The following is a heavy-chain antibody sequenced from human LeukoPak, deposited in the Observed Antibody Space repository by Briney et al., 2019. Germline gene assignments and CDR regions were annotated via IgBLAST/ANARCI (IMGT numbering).Heavy chain of an antibody. Sequence: GKELKRVSFIYSDNTHYSDSVKGRFAISRDNSKNTLYLQMNSLRAEDTAGYYCARRVVFQAEDGIRDTVPVSAFLLNRSSDL. J-gene: IGHJ2*01. CDR2: IYSDNT. D-gene: IGHD1-14*01. CDR3: ARRVVFQAEDGIRDTVPVSAFLLNRSSDL. V-gene: IGHV3-53*01.